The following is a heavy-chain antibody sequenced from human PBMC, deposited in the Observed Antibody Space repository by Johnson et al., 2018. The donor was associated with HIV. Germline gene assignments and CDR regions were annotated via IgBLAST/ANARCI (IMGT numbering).Heavy chain of an antibody. D-gene: IGHD1-26*01. Sequence: QVQLVESGGVVVQPGGSLRPSCAASGFTFITYAMTWVRQAGDTDYADSMKGRFTVSGDNSKNTVYLKMNSLRVEDTAVYYCAKFGRIPRELEDAFDIWGQGTMVTVSS. CDR2: GDT. J-gene: IGHJ3*02. CDR1: GFTFITYA. V-gene: IGHV3-NL1*01. CDR3: AKFGRIPRELEDAFDI.